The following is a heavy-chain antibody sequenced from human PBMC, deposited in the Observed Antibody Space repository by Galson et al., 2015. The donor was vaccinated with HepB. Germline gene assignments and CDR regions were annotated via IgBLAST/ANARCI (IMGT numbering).Heavy chain of an antibody. CDR1: GFIFSGSA. Sequence: SLRLSCAASGFIFSGSAFDWVRQASGKGPEWVGRIRGKADYYATLYVPSLKGRFTISRDDSKNMAYLHMRSLKTEDTAVYYCIRLGDLSGYSSRWGQGTLVTVSS. D-gene: IGHD2-2*01. CDR2: IRGKADYYAT. V-gene: IGHV3-73*01. CDR3: IRLGDLSGYSSR. J-gene: IGHJ4*02.